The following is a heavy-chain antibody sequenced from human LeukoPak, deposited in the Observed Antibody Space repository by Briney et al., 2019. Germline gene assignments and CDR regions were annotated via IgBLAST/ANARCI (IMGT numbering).Heavy chain of an antibody. CDR3: ASGGSYYYFDY. CDR1: GGSISSGDYY. CDR2: IYYSGST. Sequence: SETLSLTCTVSGGSISSGDYYWSWIRQPPGKGLEWIGYIYYSGSTYYNPSLKSQVTISVDTSKNQFSLKLSSVTAADTAVYYCASGGSYYYFDYWGQGTLVTVSS. V-gene: IGHV4-30-4*08. J-gene: IGHJ4*02. D-gene: IGHD1-26*01.